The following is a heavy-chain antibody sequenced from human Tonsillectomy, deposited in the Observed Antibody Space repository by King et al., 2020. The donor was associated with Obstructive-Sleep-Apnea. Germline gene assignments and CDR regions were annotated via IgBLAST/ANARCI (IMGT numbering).Heavy chain of an antibody. J-gene: IGHJ2*01. CDR2: IIPILGIA. V-gene: IGHV1-69*10. CDR1: GGTFSSYA. Sequence: QLVQSGAEVKKPGSSVKVSCKASGGTFSSYAISWVRQAPGHGLEWMGGIIPILGIANYAQKFQGRVTITADHSSSTAYMDLRSLRSEDTAVYYCARGLVNTVYWDFDLWGRGTLVTVAS. CDR3: ARGLVNTVYWDFDL. D-gene: IGHD3-22*01.